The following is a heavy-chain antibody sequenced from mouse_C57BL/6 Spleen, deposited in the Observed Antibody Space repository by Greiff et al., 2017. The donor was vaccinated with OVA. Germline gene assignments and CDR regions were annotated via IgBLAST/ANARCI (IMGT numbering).Heavy chain of an antibody. CDR2: ISAGGSYT. CDR1: GFTFSSYA. Sequence: EVKLVESGGGLVKPGGSLKLSCAASGFTFSSYAMSWVRQTPEKRLEWVATISAGGSYTYYPDNVKGRFTISRDNAKNNLYLQMSHLKSEDTAMYYCARGYDLYYAMDYWGQGTSVTVSS. V-gene: IGHV5-4*03. D-gene: IGHD2-3*01. CDR3: ARGYDLYYAMDY. J-gene: IGHJ4*01.